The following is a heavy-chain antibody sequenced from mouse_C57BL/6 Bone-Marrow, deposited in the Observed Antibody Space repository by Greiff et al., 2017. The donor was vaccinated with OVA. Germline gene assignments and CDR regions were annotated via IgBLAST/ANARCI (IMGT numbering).Heavy chain of an antibody. CDR2: IYPRDGST. CDR3: AGSYIDY. Sequence: VQLVESGPELVKPGASVKLSCKASGYTFTSYAINWVKQRPGQGLAWIGWIYPRDGSTKYNEKFKGKATLTVDTSSSTAYMELHSLTSEDSAVYFCAGSYIDYWGQGTTLTVAS. CDR1: GYTFTSYA. V-gene: IGHV1-85*01. J-gene: IGHJ2*01. D-gene: IGHD1-1*01.